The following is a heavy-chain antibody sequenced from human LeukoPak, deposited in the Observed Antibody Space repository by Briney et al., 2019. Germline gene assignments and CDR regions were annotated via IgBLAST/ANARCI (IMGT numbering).Heavy chain of an antibody. V-gene: IGHV3-23*01. D-gene: IGHD5-18*01. CDR3: AKDPHTGYSFAY. CDR2: ISGGADST. Sequence: GGSLRLSCAASGFSFSSCAMGWVRQAPGKGPDWVSSISGGADSTYYADSVKGRFTISRDNSKNTLYLQMNSLRVEDTAVYYCAKDPHTGYSFAYWGQGTLVTVSS. J-gene: IGHJ4*02. CDR1: GFSFSSCA.